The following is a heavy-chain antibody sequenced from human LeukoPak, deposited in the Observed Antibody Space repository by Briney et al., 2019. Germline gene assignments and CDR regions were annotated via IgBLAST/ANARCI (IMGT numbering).Heavy chain of an antibody. CDR2: INHSGST. J-gene: IGHJ4*02. D-gene: IGHD6-19*01. CDR3: ARGISTHSSGWSRWRPTDY. Sequence: PSETLSLTCAVYGGSFSGYYWSWIRQPPGKGLEWIGEINHSGSTNYNPSLKSRVTISVDTSKNQFSLKLSSVTAADTAVYYCARGISTHSSGWSRWRPTDYWGQGTLVTVSS. V-gene: IGHV4-34*01. CDR1: GGSFSGYY.